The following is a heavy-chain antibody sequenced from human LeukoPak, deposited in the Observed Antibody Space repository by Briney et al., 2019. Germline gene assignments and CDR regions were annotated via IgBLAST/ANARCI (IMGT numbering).Heavy chain of an antibody. CDR2: ISAYNGNT. V-gene: IGHV1-18*01. CDR3: AKVLRQWTHALLFDY. J-gene: IGHJ4*02. D-gene: IGHD3-16*01. CDR1: GYTFTSYG. Sequence: ASVKVSCKASGYTFTSYGISWVRQAPGQGLEWMGWISAYNGNTNYAQKLQGRVTMTTDTSTSTAYMELRSLRSDDTAVYYCAKVLRQWTHALLFDYWGQGTLVTVSS.